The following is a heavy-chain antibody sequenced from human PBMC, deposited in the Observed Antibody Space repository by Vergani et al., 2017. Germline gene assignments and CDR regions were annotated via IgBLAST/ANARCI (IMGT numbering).Heavy chain of an antibody. D-gene: IGHD1-14*01. J-gene: IGHJ5*02. Sequence: QVQLVESGGGEVQPGRSLRLSCSAAGFPFSDYGVHWVRQAPGKGLEWVSVISYDGTQKYYADSVKGRFTISRDNSKSTMYLQMNSLRDEDTGVYYCARDLRLLYNRFDPWGQGTLVTVSS. V-gene: IGHV3-30*03. CDR1: GFPFSDYG. CDR3: ARDLRLLYNRFDP. CDR2: ISYDGTQK.